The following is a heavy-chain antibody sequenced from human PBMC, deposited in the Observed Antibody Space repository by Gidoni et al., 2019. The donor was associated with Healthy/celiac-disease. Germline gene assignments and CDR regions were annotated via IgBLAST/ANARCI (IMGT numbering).Heavy chain of an antibody. Sequence: QVQLVQSGAEVKKPGASVKVSCKASGYTFTSYGISWVRQAPGQGLEWMGWISAYNGNTNYAQKLQGRVTMTTDTSTSTAYMELRSLRSDDTAVYYCARDPSLDYYGDYLTPFDYWGQGTLVTVSS. CDR2: ISAYNGNT. CDR3: ARDPSLDYYGDYLTPFDY. J-gene: IGHJ4*02. D-gene: IGHD4-17*01. V-gene: IGHV1-18*01. CDR1: GYTFTSYG.